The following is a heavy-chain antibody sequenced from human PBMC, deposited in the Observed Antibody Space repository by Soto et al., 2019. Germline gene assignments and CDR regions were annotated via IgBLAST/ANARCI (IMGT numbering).Heavy chain of an antibody. CDR2: ISNNGGSR. J-gene: IGHJ5*02. CDR3: AKCYIAGPTGWFDP. V-gene: IGHV3-23*01. D-gene: IGHD6-13*01. CDR1: GFTFSSYA. Sequence: EVQLLESGGGLVQPGESLRLSCAASGFTFSSYALTWVRQAPGKGLEWVSAISNNGGSRYYADSVKGRFTVSRDNSKNTLYLQMNSLRAEDTAVYYCAKCYIAGPTGWFDPWGQGTLVTVSS.